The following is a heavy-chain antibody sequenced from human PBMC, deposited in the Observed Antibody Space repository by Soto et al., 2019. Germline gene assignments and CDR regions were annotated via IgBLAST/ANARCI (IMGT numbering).Heavy chain of an antibody. CDR2: IWYDGSNK. CDR3: ARDPSDSSGYYPYYFDY. V-gene: IGHV3-33*01. CDR1: GFTFSSYG. D-gene: IGHD3-22*01. J-gene: IGHJ4*02. Sequence: QVQLVESGGGVVQPGRSLRLSCAASGFTFSSYGMHWVRQAPGKGLEWVAVIWYDGSNKYYADSVKGRFTISRDNSKNTLYLQMNRLRAEDTAVYYCARDPSDSSGYYPYYFDYWGQGTLVTVSS.